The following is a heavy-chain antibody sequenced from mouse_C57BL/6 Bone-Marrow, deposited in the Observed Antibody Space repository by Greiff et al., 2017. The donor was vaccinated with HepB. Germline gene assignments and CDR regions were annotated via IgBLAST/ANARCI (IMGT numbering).Heavy chain of an antibody. J-gene: IGHJ2*01. CDR2: IDPSDSYT. Sequence: QVQLQQPGAELVKPGASVKLSCKASGYTFTSYWMQWVKQRPGQGLEWIGEIDPSDSYTNYNQKFKGKATLTVDKSSSTAYMQLKSLTSEDSAVYYCASGGGVDYWGQGTTLTVSS. V-gene: IGHV1-50*01. CDR1: GYTFTSYW. CDR3: ASGGGVDY.